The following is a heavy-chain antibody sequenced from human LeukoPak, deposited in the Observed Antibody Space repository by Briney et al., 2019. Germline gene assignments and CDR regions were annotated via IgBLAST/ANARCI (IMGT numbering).Heavy chain of an antibody. D-gene: IGHD2-15*01. V-gene: IGHV4-61*05. CDR2: IYYSGST. J-gene: IGHJ4*02. CDR1: GGAISGRRDY. Sequence: SETLSLTCTVSGGAISGRRDYWGWIRQPPGKGLEWIGNIYYSGSTNYNPSLKSRVTISVDMSKNQFSLKLSSVTAADTAVYYCATHPPKVCTGGSCTDYWGQGTLVTVSS. CDR3: ATHPPKVCTGGSCTDY.